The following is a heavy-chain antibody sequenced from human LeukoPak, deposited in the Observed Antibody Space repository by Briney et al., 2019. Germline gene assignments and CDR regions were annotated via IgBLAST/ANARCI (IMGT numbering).Heavy chain of an antibody. D-gene: IGHD3-22*01. Sequence: PGRSLRLSCAASGFTFSSYAMHWVRQAPGKGLEWVAVISYDGSNKYYADSVKGRFTISRDNSKNTLYLQMNSLRAEDTAVYYCARGGSYDSSGSLWDYWGQGTLVTVSS. CDR1: GFTFSSYA. CDR3: ARGGSYDSSGSLWDY. CDR2: ISYDGSNK. V-gene: IGHV3-30*04. J-gene: IGHJ4*02.